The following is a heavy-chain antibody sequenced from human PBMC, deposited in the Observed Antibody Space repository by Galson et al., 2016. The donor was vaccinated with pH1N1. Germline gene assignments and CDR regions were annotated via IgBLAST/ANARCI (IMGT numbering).Heavy chain of an antibody. CDR2: ISWNRGAI. CDR1: GFTFDDFA. V-gene: IGHV3-9*01. D-gene: IGHD3-22*01. J-gene: IGHJ3*01. CDR3: VKDRAFYDDSSGWDYACGV. Sequence: SLRLSCAASGFTFDDFALHWVRQGPGKGLEWVSGISWNRGAIDYADSVKGRFTISRDNAKNSLYLQMDSLRAEDTAVYYCVKDRAFYDDSSGWDYACGVWGQGTLVTV.